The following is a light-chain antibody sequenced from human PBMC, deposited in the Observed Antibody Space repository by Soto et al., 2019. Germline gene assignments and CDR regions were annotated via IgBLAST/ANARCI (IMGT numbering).Light chain of an antibody. J-gene: IGLJ2*01. CDR3: QVWDSSSDHVV. Sequence: SYELTQPPSVSVAPGKTARITCGGNKIGSKSVHWYQQKPGQAPVLVIYYDSDRPSGIPERFSGSNSGNTATLTISRVEAGDEADYYCQVWDSSSDHVVFGGGTKDTVL. CDR1: KIGSKS. CDR2: YDS. V-gene: IGLV3-21*04.